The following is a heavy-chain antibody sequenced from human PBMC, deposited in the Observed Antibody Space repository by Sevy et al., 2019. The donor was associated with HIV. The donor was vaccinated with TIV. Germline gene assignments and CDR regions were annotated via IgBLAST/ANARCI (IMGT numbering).Heavy chain of an antibody. CDR3: AREVHTTYSGYRYNWFDP. J-gene: IGHJ5*02. V-gene: IGHV6-1*01. CDR1: GDSVSSNSAA. CDR2: TYYRSKWYN. D-gene: IGHD5-12*01. Sequence: SQTLSLTCAISGDSVSSNSAAWNWIRQSPSRGLEWLGRTYYRSKWYNDYAVSVKSRITINPDTSKNQFSLQLNSVTPEDTAVYYCAREVHTTYSGYRYNWFDPWGQGTLVTVSS.